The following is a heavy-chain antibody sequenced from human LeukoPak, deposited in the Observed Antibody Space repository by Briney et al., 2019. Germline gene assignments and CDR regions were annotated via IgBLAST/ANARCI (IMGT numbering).Heavy chain of an antibody. CDR2: MNPNSGNT. J-gene: IGHJ5*02. Sequence: ASVKVSCKASGYTFTSYDINWVRQAPGQGLEWMGWMNPNSGNTVYAQKFQGRVTMTRNTSISTAYMELSSLRSEDTAVYYCASNAGGYSSSWYIFVPTSRDWFDPWGQGTLVTVSS. CDR3: ASNAGGYSSSWYIFVPTSRDWFDP. CDR1: GYTFTSYD. V-gene: IGHV1-8*01. D-gene: IGHD6-13*01.